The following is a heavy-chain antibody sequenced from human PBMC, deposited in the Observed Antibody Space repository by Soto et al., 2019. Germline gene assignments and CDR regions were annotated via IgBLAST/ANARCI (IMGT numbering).Heavy chain of an antibody. Sequence: SVKVSCKASGGTFSSYAISWVRQAPGQGLEWMGGIIPIFGTANYAQKFQGRVTITADESTSTAYMELSSLRSEDTAVYYCARRAGGDFWSGQTNYFDYWGQGTLVTVSS. J-gene: IGHJ4*02. D-gene: IGHD3-3*01. V-gene: IGHV1-69*13. CDR2: IIPIFGTA. CDR1: GGTFSSYA. CDR3: ARRAGGDFWSGQTNYFDY.